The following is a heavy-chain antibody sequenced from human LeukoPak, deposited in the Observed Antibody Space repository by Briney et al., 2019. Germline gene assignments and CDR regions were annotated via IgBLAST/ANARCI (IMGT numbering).Heavy chain of an antibody. V-gene: IGHV3-30-3*01. CDR2: ISYDGSNK. J-gene: IGHJ4*02. Sequence: EGSLRLSCAASGFTFSSYAMHWVRQAPGKGLEWVAVISYDGSNKYYADSVKGRFTISRDNSKNTLYLQMNSLRAEDTAVYYCARAVAGTFFDYWGQGTLVTVSS. D-gene: IGHD6-19*01. CDR3: ARAVAGTFFDY. CDR1: GFTFSSYA.